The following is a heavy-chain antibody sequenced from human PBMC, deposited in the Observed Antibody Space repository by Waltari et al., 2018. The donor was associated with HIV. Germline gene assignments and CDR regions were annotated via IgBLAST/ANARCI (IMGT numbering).Heavy chain of an antibody. CDR1: GGSISRGSFS. CDR2: IYSSGSV. D-gene: IGHD3-3*02. J-gene: IGHJ4*01. CDR3: ARLSGSKGFDY. V-gene: IGHV4-61*02. Sequence: QVQLQESGPGLLKPSPTLSLTCTVSGGSISRGSFSWSWIRQSAGKTLEWIGRIYSSGSVNYNSSVESRVTISRDTSKNQFSLLLTSVTAADSAIYYCARLSGSKGFDYWGQGTLVTVSS.